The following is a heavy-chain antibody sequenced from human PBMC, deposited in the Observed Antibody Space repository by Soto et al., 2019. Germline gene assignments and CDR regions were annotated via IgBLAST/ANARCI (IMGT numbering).Heavy chain of an antibody. CDR2: ISDSGGIT. D-gene: IGHD6-6*01. Sequence: VQLLESGGGLVQPGGSLRLSCAASGFAFSSYPMSWVRQAPEKGLEWVSGISDSGGITYNADSVKGRFTISRDNSKNVLYLQMNSLRAEDTAVYYCARRSFGSSRAFDIWGQGTMVTVSS. J-gene: IGHJ3*02. V-gene: IGHV3-23*01. CDR3: ARRSFGSSRAFDI. CDR1: GFAFSSYP.